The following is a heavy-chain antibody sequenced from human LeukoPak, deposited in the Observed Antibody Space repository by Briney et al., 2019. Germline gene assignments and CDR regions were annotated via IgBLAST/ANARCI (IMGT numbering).Heavy chain of an antibody. CDR1: GLTFTGYA. J-gene: IGHJ4*02. CDR2: ISHDGTKK. Sequence: GRSLRLSYAASGLTFTGYAMHWVRQAPGKGLEWMAVISHDGTKKDYADSVKGRFTISRDSSNNALYLQMDSLRAEDTAVYYCARDKIYRGSGSCLDYWGQGTLVTVSS. CDR3: ARDKIYRGSGSCLDY. D-gene: IGHD3-10*01. V-gene: IGHV3-30*14.